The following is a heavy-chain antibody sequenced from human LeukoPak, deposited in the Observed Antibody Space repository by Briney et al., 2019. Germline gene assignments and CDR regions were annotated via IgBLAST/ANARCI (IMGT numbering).Heavy chain of an antibody. CDR2: INPNSGGT. CDR3: ARKVPSPISWRSYYMDV. D-gene: IGHD2-15*01. CDR1: GYTFTGYY. Sequence: ASVKVSCKASGYTFTGYYMHWVRQAPGQGLEWMGWINPNSGGTNYAQKFQGRVTMTRDTSISTAYMELSRLRSDDTAVYYCARKVPSPISWRSYYMDVWGKGTTVTVSS. V-gene: IGHV1-2*02. J-gene: IGHJ6*03.